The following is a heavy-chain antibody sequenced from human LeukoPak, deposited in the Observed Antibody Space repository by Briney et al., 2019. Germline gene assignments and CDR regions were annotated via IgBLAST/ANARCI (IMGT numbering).Heavy chain of an antibody. D-gene: IGHD1-26*01. CDR1: GGSISSSSYY. Sequence: KPSETLSLTCAVSGGSISSSSYYWDWIRQPPGKGLEWIGEINHSGSTNYNPSLKSRVTISVDTSKNQFSLKLSSVTAADTAVYYCARDPIVGATIDAFDIWGQGTMVTVSS. CDR2: INHSGST. J-gene: IGHJ3*02. CDR3: ARDPIVGATIDAFDI. V-gene: IGHV4-39*07.